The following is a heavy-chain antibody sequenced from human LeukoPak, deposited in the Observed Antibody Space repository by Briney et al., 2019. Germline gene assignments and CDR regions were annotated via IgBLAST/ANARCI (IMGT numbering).Heavy chain of an antibody. CDR3: ARHPSGRMWLQQGGWFDP. Sequence: SETLSHTCTVSGGSISSYYWNWIRQPPGKGLEWIGYINYSGSTNYNPSLKSRVTISVDTSKNQFSLKLTSVTAADTAVYYCARHPSGRMWLQQGGWFDPWGQGTLVTVSS. J-gene: IGHJ5*02. CDR1: GGSISSYY. V-gene: IGHV4-59*08. CDR2: INYSGST. D-gene: IGHD5-24*01.